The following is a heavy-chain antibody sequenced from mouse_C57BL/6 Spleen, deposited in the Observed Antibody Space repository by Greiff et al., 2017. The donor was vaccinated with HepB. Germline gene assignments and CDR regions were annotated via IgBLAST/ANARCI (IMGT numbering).Heavy chain of an antibody. Sequence: QVQLQQPGAELVKPGASVKVSCKASGYTFTSYWMHWVKQRPGQGLEWIGRIHPSDSDTNYNQKFKGKATLTVDKSSSTAYMQLSSLTSEDSAVYYCAMGYGSSYDAMDYWGQGTSVTVSS. CDR2: IHPSDSDT. D-gene: IGHD1-1*01. V-gene: IGHV1-74*01. J-gene: IGHJ4*01. CDR3: AMGYGSSYDAMDY. CDR1: GYTFTSYW.